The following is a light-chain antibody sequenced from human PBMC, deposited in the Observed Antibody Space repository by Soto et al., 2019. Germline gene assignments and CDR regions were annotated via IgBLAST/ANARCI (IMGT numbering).Light chain of an antibody. CDR2: DAS. CDR3: QYCDSRWP. V-gene: IGKV1-33*01. CDR1: QDISNF. J-gene: IGKJ1*01. Sequence: DIQMTQSPSSLSASVGDRVTFTCQASQDISNFLNWFQQKPGRAPKLLIYDASNLGSGVPSRFSGSGSGTEFTLTISSLQPDDFATYYCQYCDSRWPFGQGTKVDIK.